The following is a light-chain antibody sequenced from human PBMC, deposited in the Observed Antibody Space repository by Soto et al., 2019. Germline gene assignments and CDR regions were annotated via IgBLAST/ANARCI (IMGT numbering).Light chain of an antibody. J-gene: IGKJ1*01. Sequence: DIQMTQSPSSLSASVGVRVTITFRASQSISSSLNWYQQKPGKAPKLLIYAASSLQSGVPSRFGGSGSGTDFTLTIRSLQPEDCATYYCQQSYSTPWTFGQATEVEIK. CDR3: QQSYSTPWT. CDR1: QSISSS. V-gene: IGKV1-39*01. CDR2: AAS.